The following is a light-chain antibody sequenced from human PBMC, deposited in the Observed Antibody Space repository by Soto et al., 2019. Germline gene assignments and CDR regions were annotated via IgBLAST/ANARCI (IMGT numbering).Light chain of an antibody. CDR1: RSVNSRY. CDR3: HQYGYSPNT. CDR2: GTS. Sequence: EIVLTQSPGTLSLSPGDRATLSCRASRSVNSRYLAWYQQKPGQAPRLLIYGTSPRATGIPDRFSGSGSGTDFTLTISRLEPEDFAVYHCHQYGYSPNTFGQGTNLEIK. V-gene: IGKV3-20*01. J-gene: IGKJ2*01.